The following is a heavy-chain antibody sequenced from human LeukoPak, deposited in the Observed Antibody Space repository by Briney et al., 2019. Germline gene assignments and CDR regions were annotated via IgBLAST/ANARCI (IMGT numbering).Heavy chain of an antibody. J-gene: IGHJ3*02. D-gene: IGHD3-22*01. V-gene: IGHV3-33*01. CDR2: IWYDGTNR. CDR1: GFTLSSYG. CDR3: ARGGHDYYDRSGYYYMSAFDI. Sequence: GGSLRLSCAASGFTLSSYGIHWVRQAPGKGLEWVAVIWYDGTNRYYVDSVRGRFTISRDNSKNTLYLQMNSLRAEDTAVYYCARGGHDYYDRSGYYYMSAFDIWGQGTMVTVSS.